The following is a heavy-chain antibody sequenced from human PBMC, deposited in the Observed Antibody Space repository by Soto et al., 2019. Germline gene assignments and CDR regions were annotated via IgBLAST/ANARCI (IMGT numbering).Heavy chain of an antibody. Sequence: DSVKIDCKASGYTFTSYDMNGVRQATGQGLEWMGWMNPNSGNTGYAQKFQGRVTMTRNTSISTAYMELSSLRSEDTAVYYCARGYGDYDYYYMDVWGKGTTVTVSS. V-gene: IGHV1-8*01. D-gene: IGHD4-17*01. CDR3: ARGYGDYDYYYMDV. CDR2: MNPNSGNT. CDR1: GYTFTSYD. J-gene: IGHJ6*03.